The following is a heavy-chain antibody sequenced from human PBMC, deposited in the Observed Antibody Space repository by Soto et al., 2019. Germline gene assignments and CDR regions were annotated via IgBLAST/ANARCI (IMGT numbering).Heavy chain of an antibody. Sequence: QMLASGGGLVQPGGSLRLSCAASGFTFSTFAMTWVRQAPGKGLEWVSTISGSGGTYFADSVKGRFTISRDNSKNTVYLQMNSLRAEDTAVYYCAKGGRYWYFDLWGRGTLVTVSS. V-gene: IGHV3-23*01. CDR2: ISGSGGT. CDR3: AKGGRYWYFDL. J-gene: IGHJ2*01. CDR1: GFTFSTFA.